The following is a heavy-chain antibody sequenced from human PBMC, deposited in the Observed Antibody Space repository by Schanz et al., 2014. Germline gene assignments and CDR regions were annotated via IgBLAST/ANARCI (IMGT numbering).Heavy chain of an antibody. CDR3: AKEWSPSF. J-gene: IGHJ4*02. CDR2: ISWNSGSV. V-gene: IGHV3-9*01. CDR1: GFTFDNYA. D-gene: IGHD1-26*01. Sequence: EVQLVESGGGLVQPGRSLRLSCAASGFTFDNYAMHWVRQAPGKGLEWVSSISWNSGSVAYADSVKGRFTISRDDAKNSLYLQMNSLRAEDTAIYYCAKEWSPSFWGQGTLVTVSS.